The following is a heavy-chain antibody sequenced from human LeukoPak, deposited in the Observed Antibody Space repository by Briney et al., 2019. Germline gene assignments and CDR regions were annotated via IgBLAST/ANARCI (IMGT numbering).Heavy chain of an antibody. Sequence: ASVKISCRVSGYTFTDYYMHWVQQAPGKGLEWMGLVDPEDGETMYAEKFQGRVTITADTSTDTAYMELGSLRSEDTAVYYCATVKAAIAAAASFDYWGQGTLVTVSS. CDR2: VDPEDGET. D-gene: IGHD6-13*01. J-gene: IGHJ4*02. CDR1: GYTFTDYY. V-gene: IGHV1-69-2*01. CDR3: ATVKAAIAAAASFDY.